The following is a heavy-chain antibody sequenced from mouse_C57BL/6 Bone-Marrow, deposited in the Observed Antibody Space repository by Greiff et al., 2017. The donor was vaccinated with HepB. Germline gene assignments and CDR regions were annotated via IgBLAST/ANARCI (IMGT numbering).Heavy chain of an antibody. CDR2: IYPRSGNT. CDR3: ARYDYDYDDAWFAY. Sequence: QVQLQQSGADLARPGASVKLSCKASGYTFTSYGISWVKQRTGQGLEWIGEIYPRSGNTYYNEKFKGKATLTADKSSSTAYMELRSLTSEDSAVYFCARYDYDYDDAWFAYWGQGTLVTVSA. D-gene: IGHD2-4*01. J-gene: IGHJ3*01. CDR1: GYTFTSYG. V-gene: IGHV1-81*01.